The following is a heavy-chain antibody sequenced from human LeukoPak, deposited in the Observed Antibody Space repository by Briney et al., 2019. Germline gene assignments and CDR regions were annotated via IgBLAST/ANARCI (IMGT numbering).Heavy chain of an antibody. CDR2: INSDGSST. V-gene: IGHV3-74*01. CDR1: GFTFSYYD. J-gene: IGHJ4*02. D-gene: IGHD6-19*01. Sequence: GGSLRLSCAASGFTFSYYDMNWVRQAPGKGLVWVSRINSDGSSTIHADSVKGRFTISRDNAKNTLYLQMNSLRAEDTAVYYCAREVYSSGWSSFDYWGQGTLVTVSS. CDR3: AREVYSSGWSSFDY.